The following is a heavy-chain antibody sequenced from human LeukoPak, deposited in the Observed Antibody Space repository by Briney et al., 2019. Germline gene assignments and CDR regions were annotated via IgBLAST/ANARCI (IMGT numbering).Heavy chain of an antibody. D-gene: IGHD6-19*01. CDR2: ISGSGGST. V-gene: IGHV3-23*01. CDR3: AKDRRIAVAFPYFDY. J-gene: IGHJ4*02. Sequence: GRSLRLSCAASGFTFSSYAMSWVRQAPGKGLEWVSAISGSGGSTYYADSVKGRFTISRDNSKNTLYLQMNSLRAEDTAVYYCAKDRRIAVAFPYFDYWGQGTLVTVSS. CDR1: GFTFSSYA.